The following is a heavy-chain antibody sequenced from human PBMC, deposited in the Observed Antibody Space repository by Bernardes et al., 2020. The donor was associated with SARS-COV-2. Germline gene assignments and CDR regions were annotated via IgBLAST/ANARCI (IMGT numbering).Heavy chain of an antibody. CDR3: ARDGNGDGYNYSYYYGMDV. V-gene: IGHV1-18*04. CDR2: LSAYNVNT. Sequence: ASVNVSCKASGYTFTSYVISWVRPAPGQGLEWMGWLSAYNVNTNYAQKLQGRVTMTTDTTTSTAYMELRSLRSDDTAVYYCARDGNGDGYNYSYYYGMDVWGQGTTVTVSS. CDR1: GYTFTSYV. J-gene: IGHJ6*02. D-gene: IGHD5-12*01.